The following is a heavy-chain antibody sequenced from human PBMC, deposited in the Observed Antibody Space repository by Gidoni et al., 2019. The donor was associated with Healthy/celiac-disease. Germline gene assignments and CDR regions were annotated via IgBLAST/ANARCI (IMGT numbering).Heavy chain of an antibody. V-gene: IGHV4-34*01. CDR1: GGSFSGYY. Sequence: QVQLQQWGAGLLKPSETLSLTSAVYGGSFSGYYWRWIRQPPGKGLEWIGEINHSGSTNYNPSLKSRVTISVDTSKNQFSLNLSSVTAADTAVYYCARGSSGSSSPMGYWGQGTLVTVSS. CDR3: ARGSSGSSSPMGY. D-gene: IGHD2-15*01. J-gene: IGHJ4*02. CDR2: INHSGST.